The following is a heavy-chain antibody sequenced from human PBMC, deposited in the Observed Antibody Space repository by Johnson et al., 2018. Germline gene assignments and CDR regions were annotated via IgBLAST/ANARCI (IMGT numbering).Heavy chain of an antibody. J-gene: IGHJ6*03. CDR3: AKVGVLLWFGELPRPYYMDV. CDR2: ISYDGSNK. Sequence: QVQLVESGGGLVQPGGSLRLSCAASGFTFSSYAMSWVRQAPGKGLEWVAVISYDGSNKYYADPVKGRFTISRDNSKNTLYLQMKSVRAEDTAGYYCAKVGVLLWFGELPRPYYMDVWGKGTTVTVSS. D-gene: IGHD3-10*01. CDR1: GFTFSSYA. V-gene: IGHV3-30*18.